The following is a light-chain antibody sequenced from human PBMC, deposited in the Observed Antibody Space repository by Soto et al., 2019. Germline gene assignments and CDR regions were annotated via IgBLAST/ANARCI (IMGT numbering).Light chain of an antibody. V-gene: IGLV1-44*01. CDR3: SSYTSSSTRV. CDR2: SNN. CDR1: SSNIGSST. Sequence: QSALTQPPSASGTPGQRVTISCSGSSSNIGSSTVNWYQQLPGTAPKLLIYSNNQRPSGVPDRFSGSKSGTSASLAISGLQSEDEADYYCSSYTSSSTRVFGTGTKVTV. J-gene: IGLJ1*01.